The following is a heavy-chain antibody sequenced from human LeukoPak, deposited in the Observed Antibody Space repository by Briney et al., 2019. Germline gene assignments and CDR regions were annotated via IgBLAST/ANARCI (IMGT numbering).Heavy chain of an antibody. V-gene: IGHV3-23*01. Sequence: PGGSLRLSCAASGFTFSSYAMSWVRQAPGKGLEWVSAISGSGGSTYYADSVKGRFTISRDNSKNTLYLQMNSLRAEDTAVYYCARASFFEYSSSGGAFDIWGQGTMVTVSS. J-gene: IGHJ3*02. CDR2: ISGSGGST. CDR3: ARASFFEYSSSGGAFDI. CDR1: GFTFSSYA. D-gene: IGHD6-6*01.